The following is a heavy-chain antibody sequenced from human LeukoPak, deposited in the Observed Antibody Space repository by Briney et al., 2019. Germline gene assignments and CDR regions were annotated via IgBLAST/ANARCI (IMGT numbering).Heavy chain of an antibody. CDR1: GFTFSSYW. D-gene: IGHD3-9*01. J-gene: IGHJ5*02. Sequence: QAGGSLRLSCAASGFTFSSYWMHWVRQAPGKGLVWVSRINSDGSSTSYADSVKGRFTISRDNAKNTLYLQMNSLRAEDTAVYYCARDHTAGGGRLRYFDWSLWFDPWGQGTLVTVSS. CDR3: ARDHTAGGGRLRYFDWSLWFDP. V-gene: IGHV3-74*01. CDR2: INSDGSST.